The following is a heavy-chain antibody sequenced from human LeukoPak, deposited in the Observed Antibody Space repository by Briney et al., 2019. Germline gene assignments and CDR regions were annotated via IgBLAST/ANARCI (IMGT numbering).Heavy chain of an antibody. Sequence: PGGSLRLSCVASGFSVSTFYMSWVRQAPGKGLEWVSVIYTAGPTYYEDTVQGRFTISRDNSKNTPFLQLASLSADDTATYYFGRSGPSVLCSKAFDYWGQGALVTVSS. CDR1: GFSVSTFY. CDR2: IYTAGPT. J-gene: IGHJ4*02. CDR3: GRSGPSVLCSKAFDY. D-gene: IGHD3-10*02. V-gene: IGHV3-66*01.